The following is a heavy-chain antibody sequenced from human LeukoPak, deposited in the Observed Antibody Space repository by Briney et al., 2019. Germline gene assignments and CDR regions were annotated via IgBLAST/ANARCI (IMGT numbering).Heavy chain of an antibody. Sequence: SETLSLTCAVSGYSISSGYYWGWIRQPPGKGLEWIGSIYHGGSTYYNPSLKSRVTISVDPSKNQFSLKLSSVTAADTAVYYCARLLGNYDFWSGYYSNWFDPWGQGTLVTVSS. CDR3: ARLLGNYDFWSGYYSNWFDP. J-gene: IGHJ5*02. CDR2: IYHGGST. D-gene: IGHD3-3*01. CDR1: GYSISSGYY. V-gene: IGHV4-38-2*01.